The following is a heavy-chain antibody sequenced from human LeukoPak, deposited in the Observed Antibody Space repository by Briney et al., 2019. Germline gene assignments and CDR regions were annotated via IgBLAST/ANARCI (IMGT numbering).Heavy chain of an antibody. Sequence: PGPSLRLSCAAAGFTFSTYGMHCVRHAPGKGMGWVAVISYDGSNKYYADSVKGRFTISRDNSKNTLYLQMNSLRAEDTAVYYCARPGIAVADTGGAFDIWGQGTMVTVSS. V-gene: IGHV3-30*19. CDR3: ARPGIAVADTGGAFDI. D-gene: IGHD6-19*01. CDR2: ISYDGSNK. CDR1: GFTFSTYG. J-gene: IGHJ3*02.